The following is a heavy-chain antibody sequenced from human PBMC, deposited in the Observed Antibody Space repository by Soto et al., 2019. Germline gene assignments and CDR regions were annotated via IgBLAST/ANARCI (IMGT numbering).Heavy chain of an antibody. Sequence: QVQLVQSGAEVKKPGSSVKVSCKASGGTFSSYAISWVRQAPGQGLEWMGGIIPIFGTANYAQKFQGRVTITADESTSTAYMELSSLRSEDTAVYYCARDIRVAVVADYYYDYGMDVWGQGTTFTVSS. CDR1: GGTFSSYA. CDR2: IIPIFGTA. J-gene: IGHJ6*02. D-gene: IGHD2-15*01. V-gene: IGHV1-69*01. CDR3: ARDIRVAVVADYYYDYGMDV.